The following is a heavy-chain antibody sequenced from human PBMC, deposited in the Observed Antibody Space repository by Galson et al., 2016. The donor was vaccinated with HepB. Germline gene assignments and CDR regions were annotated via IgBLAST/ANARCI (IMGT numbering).Heavy chain of an antibody. J-gene: IGHJ3*01. CDR1: GFPFIHAW. CDR2: IKSKGGGGTI. Sequence: SLRLSCAVSGFPFIHAWMSWVRQAPGKGLEWVGRIKSKGGGGTIDYAAPVKGRFTISRDDSKNMLYLQMNSLRSEDTAVYYCAKVYLPPPNDANDVWGQGTLVTVSS. D-gene: IGHD2-8*01. CDR3: AKVYLPPPNDANDV. V-gene: IGHV3-15*01.